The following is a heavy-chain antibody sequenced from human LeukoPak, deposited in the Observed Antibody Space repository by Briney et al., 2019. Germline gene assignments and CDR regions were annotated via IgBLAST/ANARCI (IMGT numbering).Heavy chain of an antibody. CDR2: ISSSSSYI. V-gene: IGHV3-21*01. D-gene: IGHD3-3*01. CDR3: AKGYYDFWSGYYTAYYYYYMDV. Sequence: GGSLRLSCAASGFTFSSYSMNWVRQAPGKGLEWVSSISSSSSYIYYADSVKGRFTISRDNAKNSLYLQMNSLRAEDTAVYYCAKGYYDFWSGYYTAYYYYYMDVWGKGTTVTASS. CDR1: GFTFSSYS. J-gene: IGHJ6*03.